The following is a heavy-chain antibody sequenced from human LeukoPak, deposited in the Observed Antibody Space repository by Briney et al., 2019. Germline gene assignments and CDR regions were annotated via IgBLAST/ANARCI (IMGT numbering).Heavy chain of an antibody. CDR2: IIPILGIA. J-gene: IGHJ4*02. D-gene: IGHD5-12*01. V-gene: IGHV1-69*04. CDR1: GGTLSSYA. Sequence: ASVKVSCKASGGTLSSYAISWVRQAPGQGLEWMGRIIPILGIANYAQKFQGRVTITADKSTSTAYMELSSLRSEDTAVYYCARGDSGYDYGFDNWGQGTLVTVSS. CDR3: ARGDSGYDYGFDN.